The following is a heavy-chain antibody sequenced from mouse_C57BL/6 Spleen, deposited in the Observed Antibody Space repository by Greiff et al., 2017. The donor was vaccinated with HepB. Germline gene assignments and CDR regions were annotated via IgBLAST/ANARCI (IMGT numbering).Heavy chain of an antibody. CDR3: ARSGDYDVRNYFDY. Sequence: QVQLQQPGAELVRPGTSVKLSCKASGYTFTSYWMHWVKQRPGQGLEWIGVIDPSDSYTNYNQKFKGKATLTVDTSSSTAYMQLSSLTSEDSAVYYCARSGDYDVRNYFDYWGQGTTLTVSS. D-gene: IGHD2-4*01. CDR2: IDPSDSYT. J-gene: IGHJ2*01. CDR1: GYTFTSYW. V-gene: IGHV1-59*01.